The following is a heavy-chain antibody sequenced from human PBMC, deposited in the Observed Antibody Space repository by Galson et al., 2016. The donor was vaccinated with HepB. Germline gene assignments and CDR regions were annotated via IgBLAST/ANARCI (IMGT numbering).Heavy chain of an antibody. J-gene: IGHJ6*02. CDR3: IHDWDYNYGMNV. D-gene: IGHD3-9*01. V-gene: IGHV3-15*01. CDR1: GFTFRNYG. CDR2: MKSKGSGGTT. Sequence: SLRLSCAGSGFTFRNYGIHWVRQAPGKGLEWVGRMKSKGSGGTTDYAAPVQGRFSIARDDSKNELYLQMNSMTTEDTAVYYCIHDWDYNYGMNVWGQGTTVTVSS.